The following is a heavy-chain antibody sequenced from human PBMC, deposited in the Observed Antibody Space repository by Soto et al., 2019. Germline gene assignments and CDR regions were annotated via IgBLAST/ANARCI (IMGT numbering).Heavy chain of an antibody. CDR3: ARISARRNDFDV. V-gene: IGHV1-18*01. CDR2: IKPYNGIT. CDR1: NYLFGAFG. Sequence: QVQLVQSGAEVKNPGASVKVSCQASNYLFGAFGISWVRQAPGQGLEWMGWIKPYNGITHYAEKFQDRVIMTADNSTTTAYMEGRRLTSDDTAVYFWARISARRNDFDVWGQGTVVTVSS. J-gene: IGHJ3*01.